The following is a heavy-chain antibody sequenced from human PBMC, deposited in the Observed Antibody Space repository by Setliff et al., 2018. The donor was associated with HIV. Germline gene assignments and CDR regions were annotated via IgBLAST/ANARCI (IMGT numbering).Heavy chain of an antibody. CDR3: TRSNWGSTPDFDY. J-gene: IGHJ4*02. V-gene: IGHV3-49*04. CDR2: IRSRAHGGTT. D-gene: IGHD7-27*01. CDR1: GFTFSSYS. Sequence: PGGSLRLSCAASGFTFSSYSMNWVRQAPGRGLEWVGFIRSRAHGGTTEYAASVEVRFIISRDDSKSIAYLQMNSLKTEDTAVYYCTRSNWGSTPDFDYWGQGTMVTVSS.